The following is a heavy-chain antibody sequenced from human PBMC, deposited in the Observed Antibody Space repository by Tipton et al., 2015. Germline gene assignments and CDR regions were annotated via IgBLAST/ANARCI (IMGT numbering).Heavy chain of an antibody. CDR2: ISSRGNYI. Sequence: GSLRLSCAASGFTFTNYTMNWVRQASGKGLEWVSSISSRGNYIYYADSLQGRFTISRDNAKTSLYLQMNSLRDEDTAVYYCAREEEYRDGGDCYSRGLDYWGQGTLVTVSS. J-gene: IGHJ4*02. V-gene: IGHV3-21*01. CDR1: GFTFTNYT. CDR3: AREEEYRDGGDCYSRGLDY. D-gene: IGHD2-21*02.